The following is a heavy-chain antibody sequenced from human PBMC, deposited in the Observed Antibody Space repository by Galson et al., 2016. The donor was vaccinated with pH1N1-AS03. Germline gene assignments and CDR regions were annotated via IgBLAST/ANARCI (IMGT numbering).Heavy chain of an antibody. CDR2: ISDDGSNK. V-gene: IGHV3-30*03. J-gene: IGHJ4*02. CDR1: GFTSNNYD. Sequence: SLRLSCAASGFTSNNYDMHWVRQAPGKGLEWVTVISDDGSNKYYADSVKGRFTISRDNSKNTVDLQMNRLTVEDTGLYYCARSGLRNHDRELNFWGRGTLVIVSS. CDR3: ARSGLRNHDRELNF. D-gene: IGHD1-14*01.